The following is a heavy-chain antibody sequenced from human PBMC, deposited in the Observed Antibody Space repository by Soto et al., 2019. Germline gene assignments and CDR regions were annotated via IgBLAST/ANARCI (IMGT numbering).Heavy chain of an antibody. J-gene: IGHJ4*02. CDR1: GGSISSYY. CDR2: IYYSGST. Sequence: SETLSLTCTVSGGSISSYYWSWIRQPPGKGLEWIGYIYYSGSTNYDPSLKSRVTISVDTSKNQFSLKLSSVTAADTAVYYCARVPGGSGWPTSLDYWGQGTLVTVSS. D-gene: IGHD6-19*01. V-gene: IGHV4-59*01. CDR3: ARVPGGSGWPTSLDY.